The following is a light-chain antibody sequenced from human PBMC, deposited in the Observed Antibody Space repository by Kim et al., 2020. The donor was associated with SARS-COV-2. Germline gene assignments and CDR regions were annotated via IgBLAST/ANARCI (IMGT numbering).Light chain of an antibody. J-gene: IGKJ4*01. CDR3: QQLHSYPLT. V-gene: IGKV1-9*01. CDR2: AAS. Sequence: ASVGDRVSITCRASQGISSNLAWYQHKPGKAPKHLIYAASSLQSGVPSRFSGSGSGTDFTLPISSLRTEDFPTYYCQQLHSYPLTVGGRTTVDI. CDR1: QGISSN.